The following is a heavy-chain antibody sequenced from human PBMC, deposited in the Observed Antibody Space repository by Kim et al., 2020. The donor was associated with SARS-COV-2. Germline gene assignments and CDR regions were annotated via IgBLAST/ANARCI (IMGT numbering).Heavy chain of an antibody. Sequence: EYAGSVHSRITIKADTSKTQLSLDLNSVRPEDKAVYYCARDTPGQKAYDIWGQGTMVTVSS. V-gene: IGHV6-1*01. CDR3: ARDTPGQKAYDI. J-gene: IGHJ3*02.